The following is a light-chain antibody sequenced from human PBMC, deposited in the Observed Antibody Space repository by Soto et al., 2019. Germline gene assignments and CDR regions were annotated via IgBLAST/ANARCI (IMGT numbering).Light chain of an antibody. CDR2: NNN. J-gene: IGLJ2*01. Sequence: QSVLTQPPSASGTPGQRVTISCSGSSSNIGSNTVNWYQQLPGTAPKLLIYNNNQRPSGVPDRFSGSKSGTSASLAISGLQSEDEADYYCAAWDDSLNGSVFGGGTKVTVL. V-gene: IGLV1-44*01. CDR1: SSNIGSNT. CDR3: AAWDDSLNGSV.